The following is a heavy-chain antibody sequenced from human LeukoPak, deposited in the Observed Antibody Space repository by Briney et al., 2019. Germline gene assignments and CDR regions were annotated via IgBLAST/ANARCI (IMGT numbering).Heavy chain of an antibody. CDR3: ARDDSSGNH. CDR2: IYYSGSA. J-gene: IGHJ5*02. CDR1: GGSISSSSYY. V-gene: IGHV4-39*07. D-gene: IGHD6-19*01. Sequence: SETLSLTCTVSGGSISSSSYYWGWIRQPPGKGLEWIGSIYYSGSANYNPSLKSRVTISVDTSKSQFSLKLSSVTAADTAMYYCARDDSSGNHWGQGTLVTVSS.